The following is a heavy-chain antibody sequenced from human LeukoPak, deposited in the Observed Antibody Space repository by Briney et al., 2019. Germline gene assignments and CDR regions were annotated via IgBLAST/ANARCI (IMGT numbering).Heavy chain of an antibody. CDR3: ARVGEVAGVLV. CDR1: GGTFSSYA. D-gene: IGHD6-19*01. J-gene: IGHJ4*02. CDR2: IIPIFGTG. V-gene: IGHV1-69*05. Sequence: EASVKVSCKAPGGTFSSYAISWVRRAPGQGLEWMGGIIPIFGTGNYAQKLQGRVTMTTDTSTSTAYMELRSLRSDDTAVYYCARVGEVAGVLVWGRGTLVTVSS.